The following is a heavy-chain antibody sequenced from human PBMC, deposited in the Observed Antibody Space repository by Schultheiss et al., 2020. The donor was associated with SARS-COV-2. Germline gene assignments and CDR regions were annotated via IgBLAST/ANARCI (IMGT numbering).Heavy chain of an antibody. CDR3: ARRGLSSDAFDI. CDR2: IYYSGST. V-gene: IGHV4-59*12. J-gene: IGHJ3*02. CDR1: GGSISSYY. D-gene: IGHD3/OR15-3a*01. Sequence: SETLSLTCTVSGGSISSYYWSWIRQPAGKGLEWIGYIYYSGSTNYNPSLKSRVTISVDTSKNQFSLKLSSVTAADTAVYYCARRGLSSDAFDIWGQGTMVTVSS.